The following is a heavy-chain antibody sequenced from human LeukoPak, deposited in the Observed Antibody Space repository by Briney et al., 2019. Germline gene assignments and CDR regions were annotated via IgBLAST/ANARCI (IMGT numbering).Heavy chain of an antibody. CDR1: GGSLSGYY. CDR3: ARSGVAAAPPFDY. D-gene: IGHD6-13*01. J-gene: IGHJ4*02. Sequence: SETLSPTCAVYGGSLSGYYWSWIRQPPGKGLEWIGEINHSGSTNYNPSLKSRVTISVDTSKNQFSLKLSSVTAADTAVYYCARSGVAAAPPFDYWGQGTLVTVSS. V-gene: IGHV4-34*01. CDR2: INHSGST.